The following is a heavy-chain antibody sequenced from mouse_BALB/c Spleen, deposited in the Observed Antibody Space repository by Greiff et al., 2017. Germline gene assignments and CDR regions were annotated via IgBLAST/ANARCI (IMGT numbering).Heavy chain of an antibody. D-gene: IGHD1-1*01. CDR1: GYSFTSYY. Sequence: VQLQQSGPELVKPGASVKISCKASGYSFTSYYIHWVKQRPGQGLEWIGWIFPGSGNTKYNEKFKGKATLTADTSSSTAYMQLSSLTSEDSAVYFCARGYYYGSSSYAMDYWGQGTSVTVSS. V-gene: IGHV1-66*01. CDR3: ARGYYYGSSSYAMDY. CDR2: IFPGSGNT. J-gene: IGHJ4*01.